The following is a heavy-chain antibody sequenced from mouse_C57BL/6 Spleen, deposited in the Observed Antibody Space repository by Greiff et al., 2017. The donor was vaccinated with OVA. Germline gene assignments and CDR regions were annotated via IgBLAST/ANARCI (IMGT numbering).Heavy chain of an antibody. CDR3: ARHTTVDPWFAY. V-gene: IGHV5-6*02. Sequence: DVKLVESGGDLVKPGGSLKLSCAASGFTFSSYGMSWVRQTPDKRLEWVATISSGGSYTYYPDSVKGRFTISRDNAKNTLYLQMSSLKSEDTAMYYCARHTTVDPWFAYWGQGTLVTVSA. CDR1: GFTFSSYG. D-gene: IGHD1-1*01. CDR2: ISSGGSYT. J-gene: IGHJ3*01.